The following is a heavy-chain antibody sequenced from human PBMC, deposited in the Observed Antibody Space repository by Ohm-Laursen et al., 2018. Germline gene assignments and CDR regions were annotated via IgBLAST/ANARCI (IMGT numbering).Heavy chain of an antibody. V-gene: IGHV3-7*01. CDR3: ARGHYDMNL. Sequence: SLRLSCAASGFAFSNSWLTWVRQAPGKGLEWVAHINQDGSEKNYGDSVKGRFTISGDNAKNSWYLQMNSLRVEDTAVFYCARGHYDMNLWGQGTTVTVSS. CDR1: GFAFSNSW. J-gene: IGHJ6*02. CDR2: INQDGSEK.